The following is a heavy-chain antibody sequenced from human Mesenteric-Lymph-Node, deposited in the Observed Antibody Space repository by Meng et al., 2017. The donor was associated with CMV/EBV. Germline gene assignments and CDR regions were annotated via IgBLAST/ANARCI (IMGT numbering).Heavy chain of an antibody. CDR1: GYTFTSYY. Sequence: ASVKVSCKASGYTFTSYYMHWVRQAPGQGLEWMGIINPSGGSTSYAQKFQGRVTMTRDTSTSTVYMELSSLRSEDTAVYYCARAVTMVRGVSYFDPWGQGTLVTVSS. CDR3: ARAVTMVRGVSYFDP. V-gene: IGHV1-46*01. J-gene: IGHJ5*02. D-gene: IGHD3-10*01. CDR2: INPSGGST.